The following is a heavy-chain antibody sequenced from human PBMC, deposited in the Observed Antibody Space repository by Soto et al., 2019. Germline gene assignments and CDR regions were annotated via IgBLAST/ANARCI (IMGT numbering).Heavy chain of an antibody. CDR1: EAPSAAML. V-gene: IGHV1-69*13. CDR2: SSLSLVQ. Sequence: ASVKVSARLLEAPSAAMLSAGCDRPLDKGLSGWEGSSLSLVQQTTHRSSRAESRFPRTNPRDNAKNSLYLEMNSLRAEDTAVYYCARESEDLTSNFDYWGQGTLVTVSS. J-gene: IGHJ4*02. CDR3: ARESEDLTSNFDY.